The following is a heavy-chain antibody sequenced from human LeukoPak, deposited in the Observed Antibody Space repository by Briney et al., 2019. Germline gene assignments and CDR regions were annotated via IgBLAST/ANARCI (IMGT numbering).Heavy chain of an antibody. CDR1: GFTFSSYA. D-gene: IGHD6-19*01. CDR2: ISGSGGST. Sequence: GGSLRLSRAASGFTFSSYAMSWVRQAPGKGLEWVSAISGSGGSTHYADSVKGRFTISRDNGKNSLYLQMNSLRDEDTSVYYCARTGDSSGYYVWFDPWGRGTLITVSS. CDR3: ARTGDSSGYYVWFDP. J-gene: IGHJ5*02. V-gene: IGHV3-23*01.